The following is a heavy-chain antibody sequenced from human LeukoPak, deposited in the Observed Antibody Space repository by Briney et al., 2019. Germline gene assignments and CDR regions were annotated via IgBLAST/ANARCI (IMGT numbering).Heavy chain of an antibody. D-gene: IGHD2-15*01. CDR2: ISASVGTN. CDR1: GFSFTTSD. CDR3: AKLTGFCSGNNCYSGFDY. J-gene: IGHJ4*02. V-gene: IGHV3-23*01. Sequence: GGSLRLSCAASGFSFTTSDISWVRQAPGRGLEWVSTISASVGTNYYADSVKGRFSISRDNSKNTLFLQMNSLRAEDTAVYYCAKLTGFCSGNNCYSGFDYWGQGTLVTVSS.